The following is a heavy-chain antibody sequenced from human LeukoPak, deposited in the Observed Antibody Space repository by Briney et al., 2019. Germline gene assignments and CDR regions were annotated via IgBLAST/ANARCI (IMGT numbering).Heavy chain of an antibody. J-gene: IGHJ4*02. CDR3: ARYGSGGQVLDY. CDR2: IYYSGST. CDR1: GGSISSYY. D-gene: IGHD3-10*01. V-gene: IGHV4-59*01. Sequence: PSETLSLTCTVSGGSISSYYWSWIRQPPGKGLEWIGYIYYSGSTNYNPSLKSRVTISVDTSKNQFSLKLSSVTAADTAVYYCARYGSGGQVLDYWGQGTLVTVSS.